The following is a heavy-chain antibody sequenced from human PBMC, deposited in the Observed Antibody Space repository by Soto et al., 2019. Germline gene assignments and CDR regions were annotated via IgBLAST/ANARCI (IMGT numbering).Heavy chain of an antibody. J-gene: IGHJ6*02. V-gene: IGHV3-11*01. Sequence: QLVESGGGLVKPGGSLRLSCEASRFRFSDYYMSWVRQAPGKGLEWVSFISSSGTTIYYAASVKGRFTISRDNAKNSLFLQMNSLRVEDTAVYYCASSEGNYYYYGMDVWGQGTTVTVSS. CDR3: ASSEGNYYYYGMDV. CDR2: ISSSGTTI. CDR1: RFRFSDYY.